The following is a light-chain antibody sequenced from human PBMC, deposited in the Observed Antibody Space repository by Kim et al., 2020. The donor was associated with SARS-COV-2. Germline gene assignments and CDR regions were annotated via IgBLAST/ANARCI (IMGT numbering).Light chain of an antibody. J-gene: IGKJ1*01. CDR3: QQYGRT. Sequence: EIVLTQSPGTLSLSPGERATLSCRAIQSVSSSYLAWYQQKPGQAPRLLIYGASSRATGIPDRFSGSGSGTDFTLTISRLEPEDFAVYYCQQYGRTFGQGTKVDIK. CDR1: QSVSSSY. V-gene: IGKV3-20*01. CDR2: GAS.